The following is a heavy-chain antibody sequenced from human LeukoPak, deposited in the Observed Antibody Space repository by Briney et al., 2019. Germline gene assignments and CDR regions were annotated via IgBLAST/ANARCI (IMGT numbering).Heavy chain of an antibody. CDR1: GYTFTSYY. CDR3: ARSPYVTIFGVVIAYYYGMDV. CDR2: INPSGGST. Sequence: GASVKVSCKASGYTFTSYYMHWVRQAPGQGLEWMGIINPSGGSTSYAQKFQGRVTMTRDTSTSTVYMELSSLRSEDTAVYYCARSPYVTIFGVVIAYYYGMDVWGQGTTVTVSS. J-gene: IGHJ6*02. V-gene: IGHV1-46*01. D-gene: IGHD3-3*01.